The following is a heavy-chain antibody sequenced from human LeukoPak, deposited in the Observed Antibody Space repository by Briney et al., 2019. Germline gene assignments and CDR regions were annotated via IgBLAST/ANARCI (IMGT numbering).Heavy chain of an antibody. D-gene: IGHD6-13*01. Sequence: GGSLRLSCAASGFTFDDYAMHWVRQAPGKGLEWVSGISWNSGSIGYADSVKGRFTISRDNAKNSLYLQMNSLRAEDTALYYCAKDIGHFSSSWYSHGMDVWGQGTTVTVSS. CDR2: ISWNSGSI. CDR1: GFTFDDYA. V-gene: IGHV3-9*01. CDR3: AKDIGHFSSSWYSHGMDV. J-gene: IGHJ6*02.